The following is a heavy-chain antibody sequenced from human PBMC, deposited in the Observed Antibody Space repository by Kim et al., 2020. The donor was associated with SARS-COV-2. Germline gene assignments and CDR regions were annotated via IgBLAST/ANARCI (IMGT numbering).Heavy chain of an antibody. J-gene: IGHJ4*02. D-gene: IGHD4-17*01. CDR3: ARDQDGDLDY. CDR2: IRRDGNVE. V-gene: IGHV3-7*01. Sequence: GGSLRLSCAASGFPFSSSWMAWVRQAPGKGLEWVANIRRDGNVEHYADSVKGRLTISRDNAKNSLYLQMNSLRAEDTAVYYCARDQDGDLDYWGQGTLATVSS. CDR1: GFPFSSSW.